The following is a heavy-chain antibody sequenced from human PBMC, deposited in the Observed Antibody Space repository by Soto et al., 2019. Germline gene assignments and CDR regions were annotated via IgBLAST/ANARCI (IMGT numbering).Heavy chain of an antibody. J-gene: IGHJ4*02. CDR3: TRGDY. Sequence: QVHLQESGPGLVKPSQTLSLACSVSGESITSLGYYWTWVRQPPGKGLEWIGFVSYTGSTFYNSALSSRVTISRHTSRNQFFLDVKSVTVADTAMYFCTRGDYWGQGVLVTVSS. CDR2: VSYTGST. CDR1: GESITSLGYY. V-gene: IGHV4-31*03.